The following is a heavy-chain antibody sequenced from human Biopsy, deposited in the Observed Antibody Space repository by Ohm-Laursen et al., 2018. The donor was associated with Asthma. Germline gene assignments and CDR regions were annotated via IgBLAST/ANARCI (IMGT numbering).Heavy chain of an antibody. CDR2: VNTGNGDT. CDR1: GYNFISFA. V-gene: IGHV1-3*04. J-gene: IGHJ3*01. CDR3: ARTYYDFLTGQVKDVFGV. D-gene: IGHD3-9*01. Sequence: ASVKVSCNASGYNFISFAIHWVRQAPGQRLEWMGWVNTGNGDTEYSQKFQGRVTITRDTSASTAYMELRSLRSEDTATYYCARTYYDFLTGQVKDVFGVWGQGTMVTVS.